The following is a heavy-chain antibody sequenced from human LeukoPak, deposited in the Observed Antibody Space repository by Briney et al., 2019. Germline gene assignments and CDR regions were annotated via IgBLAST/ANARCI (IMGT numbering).Heavy chain of an antibody. J-gene: IGHJ3*02. V-gene: IGHV3-23*01. CDR3: ARGVGSENDAFDI. CDR1: GFTFSSYD. Sequence: GGSLRLSCAASGFTFSSYDMSWVRQAPGQGLEWVSGITTSGVSTYYADSVKGRFTISRDNSKNTLYLQMNSLRAEDTAVYYCARGVGSENDAFDIWGQGTMVTVSS. CDR2: ITTSGVST.